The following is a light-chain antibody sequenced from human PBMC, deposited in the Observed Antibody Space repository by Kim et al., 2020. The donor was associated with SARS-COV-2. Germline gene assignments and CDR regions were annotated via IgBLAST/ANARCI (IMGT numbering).Light chain of an antibody. CDR3: QQYNNVLLT. CDR1: QDISNY. V-gene: IGKV1-33*01. CDR2: DAS. Sequence: DIQMTQSPSSLSASVGDRVTITCQASQDISNYLNWYQQKPGKAPKLLIYDASNLQTGVPSRFIGSGSGTDFTFTISSLQPEDIATYYCQQYNNVLLTFGGGTKLEI. J-gene: IGKJ4*01.